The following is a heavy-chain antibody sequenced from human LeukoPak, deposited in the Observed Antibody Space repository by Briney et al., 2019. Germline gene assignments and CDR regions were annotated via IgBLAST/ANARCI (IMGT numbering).Heavy chain of an antibody. CDR3: ARDGGYSYGYCFDY. Sequence: ASVKVSCKASGYTFTSYGISWVRQAPGQGLEWMGWINPNSGGANYAQKFQGRVTMTRDTSISTAYMELSRLRSDDTAVYYCARDGGYSYGYCFDYWGQGTLVTVSS. CDR1: GYTFTSYG. D-gene: IGHD5-18*01. CDR2: INPNSGGA. J-gene: IGHJ4*02. V-gene: IGHV1-2*02.